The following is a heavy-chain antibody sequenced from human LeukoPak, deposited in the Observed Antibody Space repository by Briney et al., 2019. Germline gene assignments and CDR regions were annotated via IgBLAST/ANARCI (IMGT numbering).Heavy chain of an antibody. J-gene: IGHJ4*02. Sequence: GGSPRLSCAASGFTFSSYGMHWVRQAPGKGLEWVAFIRYDGSNKYYADSVKGRFTIPRDNSKNTLYLQMNSLRAEDTAVYFCAKDKDPWKSTSISDFDYWGQGTLVTVSS. D-gene: IGHD1-1*01. V-gene: IGHV3-30*02. CDR1: GFTFSSYG. CDR2: IRYDGSNK. CDR3: AKDKDPWKSTSISDFDY.